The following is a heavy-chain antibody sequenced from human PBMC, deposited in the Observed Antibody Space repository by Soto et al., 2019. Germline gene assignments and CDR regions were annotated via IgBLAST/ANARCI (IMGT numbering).Heavy chain of an antibody. D-gene: IGHD6-13*01. J-gene: IGHJ4*02. CDR3: AKDLSYSSSLWLFDY. Sequence: SLRLSCAASGFTFDDYAMHCVRQSPGKGLEWVSGISWNSGSIGYADSVKGRFTISRDNAKNSLYLQMNSLRAEDTALYYCAKDLSYSSSLWLFDYWGQGTLVTVSS. CDR2: ISWNSGSI. V-gene: IGHV3-9*01. CDR1: GFTFDDYA.